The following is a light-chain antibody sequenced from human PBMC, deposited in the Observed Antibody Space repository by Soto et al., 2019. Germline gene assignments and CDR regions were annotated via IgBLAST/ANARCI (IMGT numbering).Light chain of an antibody. J-gene: IGKJ2*01. CDR1: QSVSSNY. CDR2: GAS. CDR3: HQCGTSPDT. Sequence: EVVLTQSPGTLSLSPGKRATLSCRASQSVSSNYLAWYQQKPGQAPRLLIYGASSRATGIPDRFSGSGSGTDFTLTISRLVPEDFAVYYCHQCGTSPDTFGQGTKLEIK. V-gene: IGKV3-20*01.